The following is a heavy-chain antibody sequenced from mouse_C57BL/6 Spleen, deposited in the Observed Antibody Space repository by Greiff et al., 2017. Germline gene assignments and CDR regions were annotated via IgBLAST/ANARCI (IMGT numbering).Heavy chain of an antibody. D-gene: IGHD3-1*01. CDR3: ARKGLLGLAWFAY. V-gene: IGHV1-55*01. J-gene: IGHJ3*01. CDR1: GYTFTSYW. Sequence: VQLQQPGAELVKPGASVKMSCKASGYTFTSYWITWVKPRPGQGLEWIGDIYPGSGSTNYNEKFKGKATLTVDTSSSTAYMQLSSLTSEDSAVYYCARKGLLGLAWFAYWGQGTLVTVSA. CDR2: IYPGSGST.